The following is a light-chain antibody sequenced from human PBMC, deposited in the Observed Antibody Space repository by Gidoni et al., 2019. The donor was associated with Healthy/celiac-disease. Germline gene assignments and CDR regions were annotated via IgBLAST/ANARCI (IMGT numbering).Light chain of an antibody. CDR2: GAS. Sequence: IVLTQSPGTLSLSPGERATLSCRASQSVSSSYLAWYQQKPGQAPRLLIYGASSRATCIPDRFSGSGSGTDFTLTISRLEPEDFAVYYCQQYGSSPGTFGPGTKVDIK. V-gene: IGKV3-20*01. CDR1: QSVSSSY. J-gene: IGKJ3*01. CDR3: QQYGSSPGT.